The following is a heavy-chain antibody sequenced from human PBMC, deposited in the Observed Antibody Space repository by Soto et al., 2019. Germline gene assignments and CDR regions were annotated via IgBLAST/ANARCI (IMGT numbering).Heavy chain of an antibody. CDR1: GVSISSRYW. J-gene: IGHJ5*02. CDR3: AKAPPDMNYYGSGTADL. CDR2: AYHSGST. V-gene: IGHV4-4*02. Sequence: SETLSLTCAVSGVSISSRYWWSWVRQTPGKGQEWIGEAYHSGSTNYNPSLKSRVTISVDKSKNLFSLKLTSVTAADTAVYYCAKAPPDMNYYGSGTADLWGQGTLVTVSS. D-gene: IGHD3-10*01.